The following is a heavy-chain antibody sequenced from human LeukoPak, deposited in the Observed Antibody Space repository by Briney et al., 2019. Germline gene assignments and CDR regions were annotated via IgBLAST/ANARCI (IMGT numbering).Heavy chain of an antibody. V-gene: IGHV4-34*01. CDR3: ARVSCSGGSCYSIGGFDY. D-gene: IGHD2-15*01. J-gene: IGHJ4*02. Sequence: SETLSLTCAVYGGSFSGYYWSRIRQPPGKGLEWIGEINHSGSTNYNPSLKSRVTISVDTSKNQFSLKLSSVTAADTAVYYCARVSCSGGSCYSIGGFDYWGQGTLVTVSS. CDR2: INHSGST. CDR1: GGSFSGYY.